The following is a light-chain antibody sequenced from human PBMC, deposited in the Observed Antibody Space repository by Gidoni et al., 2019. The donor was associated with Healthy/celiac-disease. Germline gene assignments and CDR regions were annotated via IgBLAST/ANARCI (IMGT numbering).Light chain of an antibody. V-gene: IGLV3-27*01. Sequence: SYELTQPSSVSVSPGQTARITCSGDVLAKKYARWFQQKPGQAPVLVIYKDSERPSGIPDRFSGSRSRTTVTLTISGAQVEDEADYYCYPAADNNAFFGGGTQPTV. J-gene: IGLJ7*01. CDR2: KDS. CDR1: VLAKKY. CDR3: YPAADNNAF.